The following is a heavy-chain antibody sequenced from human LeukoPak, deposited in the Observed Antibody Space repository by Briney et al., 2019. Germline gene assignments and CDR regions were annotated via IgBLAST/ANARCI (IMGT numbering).Heavy chain of an antibody. Sequence: PSETLSLTCTVSGGSISSYYWSWIRQPPGKGLEWIGYIYYSGSTNYNPSLKSRVTISVDTSKNQFSLKLSSVTAADTAVYYCARGVYSGYGLVMVTTGRFDYWGQGTLVTVSS. CDR3: ARGVYSGYGLVMVTTGRFDY. D-gene: IGHD5-12*01. J-gene: IGHJ4*02. V-gene: IGHV4-59*01. CDR1: GGSISSYY. CDR2: IYYSGST.